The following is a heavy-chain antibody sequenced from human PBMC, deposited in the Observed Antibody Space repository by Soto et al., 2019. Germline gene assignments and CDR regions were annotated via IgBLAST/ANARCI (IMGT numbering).Heavy chain of an antibody. CDR2: ISGLGTKT. J-gene: IGHJ6*02. Sequence: EVQLSESGGGLVQPGGSLRLSCAASGFTFSSYAISWVRQTPGKGLEWVAVISGLGTKTYSADSVQGRFTISRDNSRDTLYLQMHSPRVDDTGVYFCVKNPIGLIVGLDVWGQGTTVIVSS. V-gene: IGHV3-23*01. CDR1: GFTFSSYA. CDR3: VKNPIGLIVGLDV. D-gene: IGHD2-8*01.